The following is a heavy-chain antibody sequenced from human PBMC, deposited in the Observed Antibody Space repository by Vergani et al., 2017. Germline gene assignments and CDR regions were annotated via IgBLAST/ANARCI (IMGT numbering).Heavy chain of an antibody. CDR2: IYDSRNN. CDR1: GMSISNNDYY. Sequence: QLQLQESGPRLVKPSETLSLTCSLSGMSISNNDYYWGWIRQPPGKGLEWIGSIYDSRNNNYSPSLKSRVSISVDTSKNQFSLNLTSVTAADTAVYYCARHLRQLARNDVFDIWGHGTLVTVSS. J-gene: IGHJ3*02. CDR3: ARHLRQLARNDVFDI. V-gene: IGHV4-39*01. D-gene: IGHD6-6*01.